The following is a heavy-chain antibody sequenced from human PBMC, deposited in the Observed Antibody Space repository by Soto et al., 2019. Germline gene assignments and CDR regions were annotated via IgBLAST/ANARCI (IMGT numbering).Heavy chain of an antibody. J-gene: IGHJ1*01. Sequence: QLQLQESGSGLVKPSQTLSLTCAVSGGSISSGGYSWSWIRQPPGKGLEWIGYIYHSGSTYYNPSFXGXVXMXXDRSKNQFSLELSSVAAADTAVYYCAAGGGLPRYCWGQGTLVTVSS. CDR2: IYHSGST. D-gene: IGHD2-8*02. CDR3: AAGGGLPRYC. V-gene: IGHV4-30-2*01. CDR1: GGSISSGGYS.